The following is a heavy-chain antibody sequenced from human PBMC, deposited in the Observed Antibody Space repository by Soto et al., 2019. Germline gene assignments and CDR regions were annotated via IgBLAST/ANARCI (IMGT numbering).Heavy chain of an antibody. V-gene: IGHV1-69*08. D-gene: IGHD3-22*01. CDR1: GGTFSSYT. CDR3: AREAYDSSGYYLFDY. J-gene: IGHJ4*02. CDR2: IIPILGIA. Sequence: QVQLVQSGAEVKRPGSSVKVSCKASGGTFSSYTISWVRQAPGQGLEWMGRIIPILGIANYAQKFQGRVTITADKSPSTAYMERGSLRSADTDVYYCAREAYDSSGYYLFDYWGQGTLVTVSS.